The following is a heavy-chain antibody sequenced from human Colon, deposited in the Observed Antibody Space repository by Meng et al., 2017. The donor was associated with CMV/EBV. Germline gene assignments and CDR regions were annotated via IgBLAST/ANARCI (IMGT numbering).Heavy chain of an antibody. CDR1: GFIFRSYG. J-gene: IGHJ6*02. Sequence: GGSLRLSCAASGFIFRSYGMNWVRQAPGKGLEWVAFMRYDGSKKLYADSVRGRFTISRDNSKNTLYLQMNSLRVEDTAVYYCAGPRDSSGYYYYYYGMDVWGQGTMVTVSS. CDR3: AGPRDSSGYYYYYYGMDV. D-gene: IGHD3-22*01. V-gene: IGHV3-30*02. CDR2: MRYDGSKK.